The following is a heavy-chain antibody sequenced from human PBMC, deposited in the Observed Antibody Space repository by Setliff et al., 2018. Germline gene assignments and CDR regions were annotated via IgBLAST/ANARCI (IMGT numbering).Heavy chain of an antibody. CDR3: ARDMGQPYYFES. CDR2: ISHSGST. V-gene: IGHV4-34*01. J-gene: IGHJ4*02. Sequence: SETLSLTCAVYGGSFSTYYWSWIRQPPGKGLEWLGEISHSGSTNYNPSLKSRVTMSVDTSKRQFSLKLGSATAADTAVYYCARDMGQPYYFESWGRGTLVTVSS. D-gene: IGHD1-1*01. CDR1: GGSFSTYY.